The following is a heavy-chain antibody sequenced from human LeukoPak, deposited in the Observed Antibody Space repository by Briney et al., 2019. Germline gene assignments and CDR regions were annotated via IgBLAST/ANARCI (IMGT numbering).Heavy chain of an antibody. CDR3: ARDLGGDSSAMAGAFDI. J-gene: IGHJ3*02. D-gene: IGHD3-22*01. CDR2: ISSSSSYI. CDR1: GFPFSSYS. Sequence: GSLRLSCAASGFPFSSYSMNWVRQAPGKGLEWVSSISSSSSYIYYADSVKGRFTISRDNAKNSLYLQMNSLRAEDTAVYYCARDLGGDSSAMAGAFDIWGQGTMVTVSS. V-gene: IGHV3-21*01.